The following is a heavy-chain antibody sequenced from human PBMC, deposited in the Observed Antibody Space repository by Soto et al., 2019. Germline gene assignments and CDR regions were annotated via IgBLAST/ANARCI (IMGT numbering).Heavy chain of an antibody. D-gene: IGHD1-26*01. CDR1: GFTFRSYG. CDR3: ASLFIVGATTGGYYYGMDV. CDR2: ICYDGSNK. Sequence: SLRLSCAASGFTFRSYGMHWVRQAAGKGLECVAVICYDGSNKYYAASVKSRFTISRDNSKNTLYLQMNSLRAEDTAVYYCASLFIVGATTGGYYYGMDVWGQGTTVTVSS. J-gene: IGHJ6*02. V-gene: IGHV3-33*01.